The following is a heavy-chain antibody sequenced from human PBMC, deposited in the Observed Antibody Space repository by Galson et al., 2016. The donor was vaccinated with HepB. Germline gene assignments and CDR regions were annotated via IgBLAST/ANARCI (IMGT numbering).Heavy chain of an antibody. CDR1: GYTFTSYD. Sequence: SVKVSCKASGYTFTSYDINWVRQATGQGLEWMGWMNPNSGNTGYAQKFQGRVPMTRNTSISTAYMELSSLRSEDTAVYYCARGGKRYFDWGNYYYGMDVWGQGTTVTVFS. CDR3: ARGGKRYFDWGNYYYGMDV. V-gene: IGHV1-8*01. CDR2: MNPNSGNT. D-gene: IGHD3-9*01. J-gene: IGHJ6*02.